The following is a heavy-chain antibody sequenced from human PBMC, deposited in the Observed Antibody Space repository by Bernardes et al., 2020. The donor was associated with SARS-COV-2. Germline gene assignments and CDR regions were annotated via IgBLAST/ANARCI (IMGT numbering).Heavy chain of an antibody. V-gene: IGHV3-30*02. J-gene: IGHJ4*02. D-gene: IGHD1-20*01. Sequence: GSLRLSCAASGFNFGSYGMVWVRQAPGKGLEWVAFIRNDGSNKYYVDSVKGRFTISRDNSKNTLYLEMNSLRAEDTAVYYCAKELNWNHFDYWGQGSLVSVSS. CDR2: IRNDGSNK. CDR1: GFNFGSYG. CDR3: AKELNWNHFDY.